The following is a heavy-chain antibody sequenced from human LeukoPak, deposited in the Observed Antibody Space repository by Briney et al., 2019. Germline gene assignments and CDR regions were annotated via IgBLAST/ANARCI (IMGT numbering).Heavy chain of an antibody. CDR1: GGTFSSYA. Sequence: SVKVSCKASGGTFSSYAISWVRQAPGQGLEWMGRIIPILGIANYAQKFQGRVTITADKSTSTAYMELSSLRSEDTAVYYCARDSGGSYSPGYDYWGQGTLVTVSS. J-gene: IGHJ4*02. CDR2: IIPILGIA. CDR3: ARDSGGSYSPGYDY. V-gene: IGHV1-69*04. D-gene: IGHD1-26*01.